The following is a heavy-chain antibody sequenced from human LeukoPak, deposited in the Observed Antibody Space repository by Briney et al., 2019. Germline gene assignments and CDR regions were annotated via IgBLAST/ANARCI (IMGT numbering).Heavy chain of an antibody. V-gene: IGHV1-2*02. CDR3: ARGSYGSGPNYFDF. Sequence: ASVKVSCKASGYTFTSYGIHWVRQAPGQGLEWMAWINPKSGDTNFAQKFQGRVTMTRDTSISTAYMELSRLRSDDTAVYYCARGSYGSGPNYFDFWGQGSLVTVSS. CDR1: GYTFTSYG. D-gene: IGHD3-10*01. CDR2: INPKSGDT. J-gene: IGHJ4*02.